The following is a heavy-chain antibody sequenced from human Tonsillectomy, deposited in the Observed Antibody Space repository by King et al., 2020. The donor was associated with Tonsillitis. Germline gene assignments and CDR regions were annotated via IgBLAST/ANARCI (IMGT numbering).Heavy chain of an antibody. CDR3: ARGGYGNYFDS. CDR1: GGSLSGYY. D-gene: IGHD5-18*01. Sequence: VQLQQWGAGLLKPSETLSLTCAVHGGSLSGYYWSWTRQPPGKGLEWIGEINHSGSTNYNPSLRSRVTISVDTSKNQFSLKLSSVTAADTAVYYCARGGYGNYFDSWGQGTLVTVSS. CDR2: INHSGST. V-gene: IGHV4-34*01. J-gene: IGHJ4*02.